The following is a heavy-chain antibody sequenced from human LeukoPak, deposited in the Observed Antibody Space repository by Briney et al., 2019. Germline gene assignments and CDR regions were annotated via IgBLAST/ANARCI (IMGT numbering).Heavy chain of an antibody. CDR2: IYTSGST. CDR1: GGSISSGSYY. Sequence: SETLSLTCTVSGGSISSGSYYWSWIRQPAGKGLEWIGRIYTSGSTNYNPSLKSRVTISVDTSKNQFSLKLSSVTAADTAVYYCARVSPEMAAFDYWGQGTLVTVSS. J-gene: IGHJ4*02. CDR3: ARVSPEMAAFDY. V-gene: IGHV4-61*02. D-gene: IGHD5-24*01.